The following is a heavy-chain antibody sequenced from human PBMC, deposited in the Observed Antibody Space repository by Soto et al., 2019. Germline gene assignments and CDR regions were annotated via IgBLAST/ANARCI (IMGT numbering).Heavy chain of an antibody. Sequence: KGDWKGGGYGITRHGLNWVCRAPGRGREWMGWINPGNGNTKYSPEFQGRVIIEGDTSASTAYMELSSLRSEDTAVYYFASWCYF. V-gene: IGHV1-3*03. CDR3: ASWCYF. J-gene: IGHJ2*01. CDR2: INPGNGNT. CDR1: GYGITRHG. D-gene: IGHD2-8*01.